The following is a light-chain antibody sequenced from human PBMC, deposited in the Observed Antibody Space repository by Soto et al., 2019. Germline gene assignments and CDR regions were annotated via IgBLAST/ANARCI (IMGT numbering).Light chain of an antibody. J-gene: IGLJ2*01. V-gene: IGLV1-40*01. CDR3: QSYDSSLSGSNVV. CDR1: SSNIGAGYD. Sequence: QSVLTQPPSVSGAPGQRVTISCTGSSSNIGAGYDVHWYQQLPGTAPKLLIYGNSNRPSGVPDRFSGSKSGTSASLAITGLQAEDEADYYCQSYDSSLSGSNVVFGGGTKETVL. CDR2: GNS.